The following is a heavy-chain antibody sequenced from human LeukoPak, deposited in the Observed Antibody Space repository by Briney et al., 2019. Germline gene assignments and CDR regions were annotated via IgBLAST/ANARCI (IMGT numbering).Heavy chain of an antibody. CDR3: AREGSGWSRDFDY. J-gene: IGHJ4*02. CDR2: INPSGGST. CDR1: GYTFTSYY. V-gene: IGHV1-46*01. D-gene: IGHD6-19*01. Sequence: GGSLRLSCAASGYTFTSYYMHWVRQAPGQGLEWMGIINPSGGSTSYAQKFQGRVTMTRDTSTSTVYMELSSLRSEDTAVYYCAREGSGWSRDFDYWGQGTLVTVSS.